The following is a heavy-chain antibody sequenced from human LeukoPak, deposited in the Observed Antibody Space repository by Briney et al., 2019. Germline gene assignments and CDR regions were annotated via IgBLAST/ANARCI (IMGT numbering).Heavy chain of an antibody. D-gene: IGHD3-3*01. J-gene: IGHJ5*02. V-gene: IGHV4-61*02. CDR2: IYTSGST. Sequence: PSETLSLTCTVSGGSISSGSYYWSWIRQPAGKGLEWIGRIYTSGSTNYNPSLKSRVTISVDTSKNQFSLKLSSVTAADTAVYYCARQQQYYDFWSGYYRFDPWGQGTLVTVSS. CDR1: GGSISSGSYY. CDR3: ARQQQYYDFWSGYYRFDP.